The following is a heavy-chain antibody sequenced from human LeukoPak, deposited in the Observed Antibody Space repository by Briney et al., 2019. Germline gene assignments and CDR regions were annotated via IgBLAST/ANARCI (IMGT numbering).Heavy chain of an antibody. J-gene: IGHJ4*02. CDR2: IYYSGST. V-gene: IGHV4-59*12. CDR3: ARAPHSSGWLLYYFDY. CDR1: GGSISSYY. D-gene: IGHD6-19*01. Sequence: SETLSLTCTVSGGSISSYYWSWIRQPPGKGLEWIGYIYYSGSTNYNPSLKSRVTISVDTSKNQFSLKLSSVTAADTAVYYCARAPHSSGWLLYYFDYWGQGTLVTVSS.